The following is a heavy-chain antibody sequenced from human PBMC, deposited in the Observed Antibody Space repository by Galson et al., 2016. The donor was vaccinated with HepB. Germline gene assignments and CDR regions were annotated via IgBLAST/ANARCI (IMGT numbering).Heavy chain of an antibody. CDR3: ARRFAAADAPGAFDI. J-gene: IGHJ3*02. Sequence: SVKVSCKASGYPFINYYIYWVRQAPGQGLEWMGAIIPRGGSTTYPEKFQDRVTMTGDTSTSTPYMELSGLRPDDTAVYFCARRFAAADAPGAFDIWGQGTMVTVSS. CDR2: IIPRGGST. CDR1: GYPFINYY. D-gene: IGHD6-13*01. V-gene: IGHV1-46*01.